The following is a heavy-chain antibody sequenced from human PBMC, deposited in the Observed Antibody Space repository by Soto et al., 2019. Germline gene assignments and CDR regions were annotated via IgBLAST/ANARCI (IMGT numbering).Heavy chain of an antibody. CDR2: IYYSGST. CDR1: GGSISSGGYY. D-gene: IGHD6-13*01. V-gene: IGHV4-31*03. J-gene: IGHJ4*02. CDR3: ARDRSGIAAALDY. Sequence: PSETLSLTCTVSGGSISSGGYYWSWIRQHPGKGLEWIGYIYYSGSTYYNPSLKSRVTISVDTSKNQFSLKLSSVTAADTAVYYCARDRSGIAAALDYWGQGTLVTVS.